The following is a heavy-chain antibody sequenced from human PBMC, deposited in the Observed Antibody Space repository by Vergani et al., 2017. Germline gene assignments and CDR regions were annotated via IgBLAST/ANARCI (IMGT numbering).Heavy chain of an antibody. CDR2: IYPGDSDT. CDR1: GYRFTSYW. Sequence: EVQLVQSGAEVKKPGESLKISCKGSGYRFTSYWIGWVRQMPGKGLEWMGLIYPGDSDTRYSPSFQGQVTISADQSISTAYLQWSSLKASHTAMCYCAVHCADWESSLTDSSSYYYDYYMDVWGKGTTVTVSS. CDR3: AVHCADWESSLTDSSSYYYDYYMDV. V-gene: IGHV5-51*03. J-gene: IGHJ6*03. D-gene: IGHD6-6*01.